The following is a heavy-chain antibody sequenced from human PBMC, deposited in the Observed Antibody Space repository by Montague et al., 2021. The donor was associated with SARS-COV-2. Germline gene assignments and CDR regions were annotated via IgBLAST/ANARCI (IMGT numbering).Heavy chain of an antibody. CDR3: TRDYRSIVGDGLDI. CDR2: ISTSAYTT. J-gene: IGHJ3*02. CDR1: GFTFSNYD. V-gene: IGHV3-48*03. D-gene: IGHD3-16*02. Sequence: SLRLSCAASGFTFSNYDMNWVRQVPGKGPEWISYISTSAYTTSYAGSVKGRFTISRDNGKNSLYLQMNSLRVEDTAVYYCTRDYRSIVGDGLDIWGQGTKVTVSS.